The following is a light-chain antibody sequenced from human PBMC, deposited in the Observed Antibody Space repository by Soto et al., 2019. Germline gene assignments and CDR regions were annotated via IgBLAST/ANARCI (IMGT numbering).Light chain of an antibody. Sequence: SYELTQPPSVSVAPGKTARITCGGNNSGSKSVHWYPQKPGQAPVLVIYYVSDRPSGIPERFSGSNAGNTATLTISRVAAGDEDDYYCQVWDSSSDHPGVFGGGTKLTVL. J-gene: IGLJ2*01. CDR3: QVWDSSSDHPGV. CDR1: NSGSKS. V-gene: IGLV3-21*04. CDR2: YVS.